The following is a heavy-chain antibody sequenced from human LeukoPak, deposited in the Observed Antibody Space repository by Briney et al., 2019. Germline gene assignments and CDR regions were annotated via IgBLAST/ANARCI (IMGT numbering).Heavy chain of an antibody. V-gene: IGHV3-74*01. J-gene: IGHJ4*02. D-gene: IGHD2-15*01. CDR3: ARSGPPDY. CDR2: ISDDGSDT. CDR1: GFTFSTYW. Sequence: SGGSLRLSCAAAGFTFSTYWMHWVRQAPGKGLVWVSRISDDGSDTSYADSVRGRFTISRDNAKNTLYLQMNSLRAEDTAVYYCARSGPPDYWGQGTLVTVSS.